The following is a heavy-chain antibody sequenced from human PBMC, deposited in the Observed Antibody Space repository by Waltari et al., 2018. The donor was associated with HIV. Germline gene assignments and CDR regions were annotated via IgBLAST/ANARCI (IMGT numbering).Heavy chain of an antibody. CDR2: IKSKSDGGTT. CDR1: GFAFDDAW. Sequence: EVQLVESGGGLVNRGGSLRIPCLASGFAFDDAWMNWVRQAPGKGLEWVGRIKSKSDGGTTDYAAAVKGRFTISRDDSKKTVYLQMDSLKSEDTAVYYCTDPLLRHGFHIWGQGTMVTVSS. V-gene: IGHV3-15*01. CDR3: TDPLLRHGFHI. J-gene: IGHJ3*02. D-gene: IGHD3-16*01.